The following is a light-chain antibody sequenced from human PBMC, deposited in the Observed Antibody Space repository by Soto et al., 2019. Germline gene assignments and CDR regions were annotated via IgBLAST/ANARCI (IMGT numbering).Light chain of an antibody. CDR1: SSDVGGYNY. CDR3: SSFAGSNVV. Sequence: QSALTQPPSASGSPGQSVTISCTGTSSDVGGYNYVSWYQQHPGKAPKLMISEVSKRPSGVPDRFSGSKSGNTASLTVSGLQAEEEADYYRSSFAGSNVVFGGGTKLTVL. J-gene: IGLJ2*01. CDR2: EVS. V-gene: IGLV2-8*01.